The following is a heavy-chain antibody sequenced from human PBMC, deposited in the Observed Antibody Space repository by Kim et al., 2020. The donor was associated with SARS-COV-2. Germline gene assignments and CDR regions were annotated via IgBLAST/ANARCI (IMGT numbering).Heavy chain of an antibody. J-gene: IGHJ4*02. CDR3: ARVVPHKSYDIVVVPPRIDY. V-gene: IGHV4-59*01. CDR2: IYYSGST. CDR1: GGSISSYY. Sequence: SETLSLTCTVSGGSISSYYWSWIRQPPGKGLEWIGYIYYSGSTNYNPSLKSRVTISVDTSKNQFYLKLSSVTAADTAVYYCARVVPHKSYDIVVVPPRIDYWGQGTLVTVSS. D-gene: IGHD2-2*01.